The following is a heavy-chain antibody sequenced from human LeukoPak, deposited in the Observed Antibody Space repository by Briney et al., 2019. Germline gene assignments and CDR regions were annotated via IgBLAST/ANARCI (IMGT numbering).Heavy chain of an antibody. CDR1: GGSISSSSYY. CDR3: ARLGSGLFDY. V-gene: IGHV4-39*01. D-gene: IGHD6-19*01. J-gene: IGHJ4*02. Sequence: PAETLSLTCTVSGGSISSSSYYWGWIRQPPGKGLEWIGSIYHGGSTYYNPSLDKSRVTISVDTSKNQFSLKLSSVTAADTAVYYCARLGSGLFDYWGQGTLVTVS. CDR2: IYHGGST.